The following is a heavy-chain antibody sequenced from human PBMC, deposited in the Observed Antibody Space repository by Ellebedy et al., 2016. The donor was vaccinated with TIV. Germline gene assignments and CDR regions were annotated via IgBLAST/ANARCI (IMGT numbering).Heavy chain of an antibody. Sequence: AASVKVSCKASGYTFTSYGISWVRQAPGQGPEWMGWISGYNGNTNYAQKLQGRVTMTTDTATNTAYMELRNLRSDDTAVYYCARSSRLLGYGMDVWGQGTTVAVSS. D-gene: IGHD2-2*01. CDR3: ARSSRLLGYGMDV. V-gene: IGHV1-18*04. CDR1: GYTFTSYG. CDR2: ISGYNGNT. J-gene: IGHJ6*02.